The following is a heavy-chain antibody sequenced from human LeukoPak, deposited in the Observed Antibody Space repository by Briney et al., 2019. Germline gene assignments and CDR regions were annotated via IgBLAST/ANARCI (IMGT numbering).Heavy chain of an antibody. J-gene: IGHJ3*02. CDR2: ICYSGST. CDR3: ARHWLTDPFDI. V-gene: IGHV4-59*08. CDR1: AGSISNYY. D-gene: IGHD6-19*01. Sequence: SETLSLTCTVSAGSISNYYWSWIRQPPGKGLEWIGYICYSGSTNYNPSLKSRVTISVDTSKNQFSLRLSSVTAADTAVYYCARHWLTDPFDIWGQGTMVTVSS.